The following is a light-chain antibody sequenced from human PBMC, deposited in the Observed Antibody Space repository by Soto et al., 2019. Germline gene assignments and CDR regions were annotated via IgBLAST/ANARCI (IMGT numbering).Light chain of an antibody. CDR3: QQYDSFPIT. CDR2: SAS. Sequence: IQMTLSPSTLSASERDRVTITCRASQSLNMWLAWYQQRPGKAPKLLIYSASSLQSGVPSRFRGSGSGTEFTLTISSLQPEDFATYYCQQYDSFPITFGQGTRLEI. J-gene: IGKJ5*01. CDR1: QSLNMW. V-gene: IGKV1-5*01.